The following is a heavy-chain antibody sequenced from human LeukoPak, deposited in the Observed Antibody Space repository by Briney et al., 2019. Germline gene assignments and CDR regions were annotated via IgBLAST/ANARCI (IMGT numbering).Heavy chain of an antibody. CDR3: ARHYPGGDYFIDY. V-gene: IGHV5-51*01. CDR1: GSRFTSYW. D-gene: IGHD4-17*01. CDR2: IYPDDSDT. Sequence: LGGSLQISCQGSGSRFTSYWIGWVRQVPGKGLEWVGIIYPDDSDTRYSPSFQGQVIISADKSISTGSLQWSSLYASATAMYYCARHYPGGDYFIDYWGQGTLVTVSS. J-gene: IGHJ4*02.